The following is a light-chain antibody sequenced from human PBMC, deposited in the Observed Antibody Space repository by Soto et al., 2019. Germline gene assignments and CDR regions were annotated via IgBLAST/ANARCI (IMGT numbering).Light chain of an antibody. CDR1: SSDIGGYYY. J-gene: IGLJ2*01. CDR2: QVT. V-gene: IGLV2-14*01. Sequence: VLTQPASVSGSPGQSITISCTGTSSDIGGYYYVSWYQHHPGKAPKLLIYQVTNRPSRVSNRFSGSKSGNTASLTISGLQPEDEAEYYCSSYTTSVTLVFGGGTKVTVL. CDR3: SSYTTSVTLV.